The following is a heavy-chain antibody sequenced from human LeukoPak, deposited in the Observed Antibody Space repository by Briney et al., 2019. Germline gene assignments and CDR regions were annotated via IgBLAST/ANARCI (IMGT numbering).Heavy chain of an antibody. J-gene: IGHJ4*02. CDR1: GFTVSSNY. V-gene: IGHV3-7*01. Sequence: GGSLRLSCAASGFTVSSNYMSWVRQAPGKGLEWVANIKQDGSEKYYVDSVKGRFTISRDNAKNSLYLQMNSLRAEDTAVYYCARPVGGAMIVVRYYFDYWGQGTLVTVSS. D-gene: IGHD3-22*01. CDR3: ARPVGGAMIVVRYYFDY. CDR2: IKQDGSEK.